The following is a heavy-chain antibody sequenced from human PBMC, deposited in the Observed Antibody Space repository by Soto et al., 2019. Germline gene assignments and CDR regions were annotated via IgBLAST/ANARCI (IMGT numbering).Heavy chain of an antibody. Sequence: QLQLPESGPGVLKPTENRSPTFPVSAGSFRSSSYYWAWIRQPPGKGLEWIGSIYYSGRPYYNPSLKSRGNTCVDPSKCEFAIQLSPVPAADAAVYYCVRLIPPTTVTHWGQGTLVSV. CDR3: VRLIPPTTVTH. V-gene: IGHV4-39*01. J-gene: IGHJ4*02. CDR1: AGSFRSSSYY. D-gene: IGHD4-17*01. CDR2: IYYSGRP.